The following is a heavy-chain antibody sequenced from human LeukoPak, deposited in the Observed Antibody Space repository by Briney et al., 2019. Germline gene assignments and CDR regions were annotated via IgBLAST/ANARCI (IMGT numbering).Heavy chain of an antibody. CDR3: ARDLISLSGGFDP. CDR1: GFSITDYY. V-gene: IGHV3-66*01. CDR2: YYSGGST. Sequence: GGSLRLSCKASGFSITDYYMHWVRQAPGRGLDWVSVYYSGGSTHYADSVKGRFIISRDDSKNTLFLQMNSLRLEDTAVYYCARDLISLSGGFDPWGQGTLVTVSS. D-gene: IGHD4-23*01. J-gene: IGHJ5*02.